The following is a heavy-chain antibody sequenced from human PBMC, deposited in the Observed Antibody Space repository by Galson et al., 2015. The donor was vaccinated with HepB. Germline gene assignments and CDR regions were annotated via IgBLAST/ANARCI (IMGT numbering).Heavy chain of an antibody. Sequence: ETLSLTCAVSGGSISSGNWWSWVRQPPGKGLEWIGEIYHSVSTNYNPSLKSRVTISVDKSNNQFSLKLNSVTAADTAVYYCARGVRLLECLADWGQGTLVTVSS. J-gene: IGHJ4*02. V-gene: IGHV4-4*02. CDR1: GGSISSGNW. CDR3: ARGVRLLECLAD. D-gene: IGHD3-3*01. CDR2: IYHSVST.